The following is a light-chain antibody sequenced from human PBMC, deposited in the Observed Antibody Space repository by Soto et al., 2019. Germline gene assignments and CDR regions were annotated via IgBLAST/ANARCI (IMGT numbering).Light chain of an antibody. V-gene: IGLV1-51*02. CDR1: SSNIGRNF. Sequence: QSVLTQPPSVSAAPGQKVTISCSGSSSNIGRNFVSWFQQLPGTAPKLLIFENYKRPSGVPERFSGSKSGTSATLGITGLQTGDEADYFCATWESSLNVGVFGRGTKLTVL. CDR2: ENY. J-gene: IGLJ2*01. CDR3: ATWESSLNVGV.